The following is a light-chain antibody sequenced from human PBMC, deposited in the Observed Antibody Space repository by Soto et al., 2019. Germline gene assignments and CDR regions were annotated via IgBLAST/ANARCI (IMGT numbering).Light chain of an antibody. J-gene: IGKJ4*01. CDR1: QGISSR. CDR3: QQSNSFPLT. Sequence: DIQMTQSPSSVSASVGDIVTITCRASQGISSRVAWYQQKPGKAPNLLIYAASSLQSGVPSRFSGSGSETDFTLTIGSLQPEDFAPYYCQQSNSFPLTFGGGTKVEIK. V-gene: IGKV1-12*01. CDR2: AAS.